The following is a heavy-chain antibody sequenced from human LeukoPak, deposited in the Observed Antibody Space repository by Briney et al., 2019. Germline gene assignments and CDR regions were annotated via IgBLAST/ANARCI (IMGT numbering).Heavy chain of an antibody. Sequence: SETLSLTCAVYGGSFSGYYWSWIRQPPGKGLEWIGEINHSGSTNYNPSLKSRVTISVDTSKNQFSLKLSSVTAADTAVYYCARHRGSYYGSGSYYRYYYYYYMDVWGKGTTVTISS. D-gene: IGHD3-10*01. CDR3: ARHRGSYYGSGSYYRYYYYYYMDV. J-gene: IGHJ6*03. V-gene: IGHV4-34*01. CDR2: INHSGST. CDR1: GGSFSGYY.